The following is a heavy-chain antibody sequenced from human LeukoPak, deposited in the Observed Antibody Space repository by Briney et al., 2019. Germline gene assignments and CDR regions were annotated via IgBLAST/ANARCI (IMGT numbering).Heavy chain of an antibody. CDR3: ARMTRYYDFLDV. J-gene: IGHJ6*04. CDR1: GFSLSTSGMC. Sequence: SGPTLVNPTQTLTLTCTFSGFSLSTSGMCVSWIRQPPGKALEWLARIDWDDDKYYSTSLKTRLTISKDTSKNQVVLTMTNMDPVDTATYYCARMTRYYDFLDVWGKGTTVTVSS. V-gene: IGHV2-70*11. CDR2: IDWDDDK. D-gene: IGHD3-22*01.